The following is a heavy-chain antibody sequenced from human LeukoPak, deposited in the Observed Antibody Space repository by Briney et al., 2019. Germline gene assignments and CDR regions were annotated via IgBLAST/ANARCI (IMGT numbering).Heavy chain of an antibody. CDR1: GGSFSGYY. CDR2: INHSGST. Sequence: SETLSLTCAVYGGSFSGYYWSWIRQPPGKGLEWIGEINHSGSTNYNPSLRSRVTISVDTSKNQFSLKLSSVTAADTAVYYCARHPGRITMVRGASLDYWGQGTLVTVSS. J-gene: IGHJ4*02. D-gene: IGHD3-10*01. V-gene: IGHV4-34*01. CDR3: ARHPGRITMVRGASLDY.